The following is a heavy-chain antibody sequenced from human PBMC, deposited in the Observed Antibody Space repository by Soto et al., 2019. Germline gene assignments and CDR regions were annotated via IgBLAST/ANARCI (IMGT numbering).Heavy chain of an antibody. CDR2: ISAYNGNT. V-gene: IGHV1-18*01. Sequence: QVQLVQSGAEVKKPGASVKVSCKASGYTFTNYGISWVRQAPGQGLEWMGWISAYNGNTNYAQTLQGRVTMTTDTSTSTAYMELRSLRSDDTAVYYCARDVYCSSTSCYLARASWWFDPWGQGTLVTVSS. CDR3: ARDVYCSSTSCYLARASWWFDP. J-gene: IGHJ5*02. CDR1: GYTFTNYG. D-gene: IGHD2-2*01.